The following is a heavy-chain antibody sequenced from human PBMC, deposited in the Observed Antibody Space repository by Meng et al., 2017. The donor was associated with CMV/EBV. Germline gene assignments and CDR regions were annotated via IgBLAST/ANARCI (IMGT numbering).Heavy chain of an antibody. Sequence: GESLKISCAASGFTFSTFGMHWVRQAPGKGLEWVALIWHDGSNKYYADSVKGRFTISRDNSRNTLYLQMNSLRVDDTAVYYCAKGGVTGYFFDYWGQGTLVTVSS. CDR3: AKGGVTGYFFDY. CDR2: IWHDGSNK. CDR1: GFTFSTFG. D-gene: IGHD3-10*01. J-gene: IGHJ4*02. V-gene: IGHV3-33*06.